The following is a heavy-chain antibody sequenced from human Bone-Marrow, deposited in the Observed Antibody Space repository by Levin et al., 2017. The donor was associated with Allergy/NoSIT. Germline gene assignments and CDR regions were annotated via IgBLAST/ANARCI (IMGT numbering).Heavy chain of an antibody. D-gene: IGHD3-22*01. CDR2: ISYDGSNK. CDR3: AKLFLGYYYDSSGYPVDY. Sequence: LTCAASGFTFSSYGMHWVRQAPGKGLEWVAVISYDGSNKYYADSVKGRFTISRDNSKNTLYLQMNSLRAEDTAVYYCAKLFLGYYYDSSGYPVDYWGQGTLVTVSS. V-gene: IGHV3-30*18. CDR1: GFTFSSYG. J-gene: IGHJ4*02.